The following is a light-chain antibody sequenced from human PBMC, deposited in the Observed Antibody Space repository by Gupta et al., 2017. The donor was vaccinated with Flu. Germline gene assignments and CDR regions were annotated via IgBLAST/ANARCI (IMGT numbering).Light chain of an antibody. CDR2: RDS. CDR3: QVWDSSTRDVV. Sequence: YELTQPLSVSVALGQTARITCGGNNIGSKNVHWYQQKPGQAPVLVIYRDSNRPSGIPERFSGSNSGNTATLTISRAQAGDEADYYCQVWDSSTRDVVFGGGTKLTVL. CDR1: NIGSKN. J-gene: IGLJ2*01. V-gene: IGLV3-9*01.